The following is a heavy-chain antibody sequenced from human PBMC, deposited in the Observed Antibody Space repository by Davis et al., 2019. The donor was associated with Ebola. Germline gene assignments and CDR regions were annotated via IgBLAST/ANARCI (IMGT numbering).Heavy chain of an antibody. CDR1: GYTFVNYH. D-gene: IGHD1-26*01. CDR2: INLNGGAT. J-gene: IGHJ4*02. V-gene: IGHV1-46*01. CDR3: GRELTGSLVVDY. Sequence: ASVKVSCKASGYTFVNYHMHWVRQAPGQGLEWMGIINLNGGATYFVQRVQGRVTLTMDTSTTTVYMDLSSLTSEDTAMYYCGRELTGSLVVDYWGQGTLVTVSS.